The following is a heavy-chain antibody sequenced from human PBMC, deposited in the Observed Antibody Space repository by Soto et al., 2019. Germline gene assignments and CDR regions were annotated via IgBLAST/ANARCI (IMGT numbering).Heavy chain of an antibody. Sequence: SETLSLTCAVYGGSFSGYYWSWIRQPPGKGLEWIGEINHSGSTNYNPSLKSRVTISVDTSRNQFSLKLSSVTAADTAVYYCARGLGLSHYYYYYYGMDVWGQGTTVTVSS. D-gene: IGHD3-16*01. J-gene: IGHJ6*02. CDR3: ARGLGLSHYYYYYYGMDV. CDR2: INHSGST. V-gene: IGHV4-34*01. CDR1: GGSFSGYY.